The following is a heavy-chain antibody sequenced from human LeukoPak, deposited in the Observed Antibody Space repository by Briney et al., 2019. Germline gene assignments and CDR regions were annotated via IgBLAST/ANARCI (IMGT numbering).Heavy chain of an antibody. CDR2: ISGSGGTT. J-gene: IGHJ3*02. CDR3: ARARSSYGYGDAFDI. Sequence: SCKASGYTFTSYGMGWVRQAPGKGLQWVSAISGSGGTTYYADSVKGRFTISRDNSKNTLYLQMNSLRAEDTAVYYCARARSSYGYGDAFDIWGQGTMVTVSS. CDR1: GYTFTSYG. V-gene: IGHV3-23*01. D-gene: IGHD5-18*01.